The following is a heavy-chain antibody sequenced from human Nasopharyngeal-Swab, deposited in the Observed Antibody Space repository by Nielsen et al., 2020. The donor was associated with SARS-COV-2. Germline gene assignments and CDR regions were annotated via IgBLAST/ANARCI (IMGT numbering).Heavy chain of an antibody. V-gene: IGHV1-24*01. Sequence: ASVKVSCKVSGYTLTELSMHWVRQAPGEGLEWMGGFDPEDGETIYAQKFQGRVTMTEDTSTDTAYMELSSLRSEDTAVYYCATGPAVGATPWFDPWGQGTLVTVSS. CDR1: GYTLTELS. D-gene: IGHD1-26*01. CDR3: ATGPAVGATPWFDP. CDR2: FDPEDGET. J-gene: IGHJ5*02.